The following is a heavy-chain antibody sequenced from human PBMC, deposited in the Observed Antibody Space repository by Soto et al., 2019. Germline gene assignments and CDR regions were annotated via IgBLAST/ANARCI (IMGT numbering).Heavy chain of an antibody. D-gene: IGHD3-10*01. J-gene: IGHJ4*02. V-gene: IGHV4-59*01. Sequence: PSETLSLTCIVSGDSISTYYWSWIRQSPGRGLEWIEYIYYSGSPNYSPSLRGRVTISVDTSKNQFSLNLSSMTAADTAVYYCARDQATMVRGIGNFDYWGQGIRVTVSS. CDR2: IYYSGSP. CDR1: GDSISTYY. CDR3: ARDQATMVRGIGNFDY.